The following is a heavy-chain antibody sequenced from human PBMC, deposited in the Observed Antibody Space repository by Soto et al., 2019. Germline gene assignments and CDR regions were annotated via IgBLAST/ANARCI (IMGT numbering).Heavy chain of an antibody. CDR1: GFTVSSNY. CDR2: IYSGGST. Sequence: LRLSCAASGFTVSSNYMSWVRQAPGKGLEWVSVIYSGGSTYYADSVKGRFTISRDNSKNTLYLQMNSLRAEDTAVYYCASIAGYSSSWYDGESIIWGQGTLVTVFS. CDR3: ASIAGYSSSWYDGESII. J-gene: IGHJ4*02. V-gene: IGHV3-53*01. D-gene: IGHD6-13*01.